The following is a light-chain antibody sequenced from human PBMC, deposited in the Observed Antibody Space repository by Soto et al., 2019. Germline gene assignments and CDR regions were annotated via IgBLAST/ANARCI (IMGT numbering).Light chain of an antibody. Sequence: DIQLTQSPSSLSASVGDRVTITCRVSQGISSDLNWNRQKPGKVPKFLIYSSSNLQSGVPSRFSGSGSRSDFTLTISTLQPEDVVTYYGPHTYYASVTVGQETKLLIK. CDR2: SSS. V-gene: IGKV1-27*01. CDR3: PHTYYASVT. J-gene: IGKJ2*01. CDR1: QGISSD.